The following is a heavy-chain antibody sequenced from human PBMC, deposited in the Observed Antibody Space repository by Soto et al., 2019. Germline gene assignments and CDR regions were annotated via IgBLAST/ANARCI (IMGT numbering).Heavy chain of an antibody. CDR1: GFTFDDYA. J-gene: IGHJ6*02. CDR3: VGRDTSSHHGVDV. D-gene: IGHD6-13*01. Sequence: EVQLVESGGGLVQPGRSLRLSCAASGFTFDDYAMHWVRQAPGKGLEWVSIITWNGGTIGYADSVRGRFTISRDNAKNSLYLHMNSLRAEDTASYYCVGRDTSSHHGVDVWGQGTTVTVSS. CDR2: ITWNGGTI. V-gene: IGHV3-9*01.